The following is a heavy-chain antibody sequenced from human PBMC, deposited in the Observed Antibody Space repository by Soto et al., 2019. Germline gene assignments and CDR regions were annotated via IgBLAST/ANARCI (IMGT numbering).Heavy chain of an antibody. J-gene: IGHJ4*02. V-gene: IGHV3-9*01. CDR2: IGRNSGAL. CDR3: AKGQRMIIKAFFDS. CDR1: GFTFDDTA. D-gene: IGHD3-16*01. Sequence: EVQLVESGGGLVQPGRSLRLSCAASGFTFDDTAMHWVRQAPGKGLEWVSSIGRNSGALAYADSVKGRFTTSRDNARNSLDLQMNSLRTEDTSLYFCAKGQRMIIKAFFDSWGPGTLVTVSS.